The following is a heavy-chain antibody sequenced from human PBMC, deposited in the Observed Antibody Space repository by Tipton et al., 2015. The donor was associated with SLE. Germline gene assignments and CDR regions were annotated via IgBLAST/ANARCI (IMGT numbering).Heavy chain of an antibody. CDR3: ARDYSSGMNWFDP. Sequence: TLSLTCAVYGGSFSGYYWSWIRQPPGKGLEWIGEINHSGSTNYNPSLKSRVTISVDTSKNQFSLKLSSVTAADTAVYYCARDYSSGMNWFDPWGQGTLVTVSS. V-gene: IGHV4-34*01. CDR1: GGSFSGYY. D-gene: IGHD6-19*01. CDR2: INHSGST. J-gene: IGHJ5*02.